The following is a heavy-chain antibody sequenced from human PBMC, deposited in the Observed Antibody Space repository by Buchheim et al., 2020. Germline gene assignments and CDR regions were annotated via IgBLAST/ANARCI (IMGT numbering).Heavy chain of an antibody. J-gene: IGHJ6*02. Sequence: VQLVESGGGVVQPGRSLRLSCAASGFTFSSYGMNWVRQAPGKGLEWVSAISSGGDDTFYADSVKGRFTISRDSSKNTLYLQLNSLRAEDTAVYYCAKFIWAVSDYFYYGMDVWGQGTT. V-gene: IGHV3-23*04. CDR3: AKFIWAVSDYFYYGMDV. D-gene: IGHD3-10*01. CDR2: ISSGGDDT. CDR1: GFTFSSYG.